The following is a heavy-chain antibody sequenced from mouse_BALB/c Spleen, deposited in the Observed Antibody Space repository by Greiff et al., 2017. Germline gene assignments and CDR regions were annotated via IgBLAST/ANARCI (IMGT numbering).Heavy chain of an antibody. Sequence: DVKLLESGGGLVQPGGSRKLSCAASGFTFSSFGMSWVRQAPVKGLEWVAYISSGSSTIYYADTVKGRFTISRDNATNTMFLRMASLKSKNTTMYYCARNFYDNGGDPYTMDYWGQGTSVTVSS. CDR1: GFTFSSFG. CDR3: ARNFYDNGGDPYTMDY. CDR2: ISSGSSTI. V-gene: IGHV5-17*02. J-gene: IGHJ4*01. D-gene: IGHD2-4*01.